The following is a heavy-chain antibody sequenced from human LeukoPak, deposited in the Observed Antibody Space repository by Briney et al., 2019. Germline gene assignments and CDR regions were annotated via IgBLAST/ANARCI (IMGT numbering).Heavy chain of an antibody. Sequence: WGTLRLSCAASGFTFSGYGMHGVRGAPGKGLEWVAVIWYDGSNKYYADSVKGRFTISRDNSKNTLYLQMNSLRAEDTAVYYCARDTGTEFDYWGQGTLVTVSS. CDR2: IWYDGSNK. V-gene: IGHV3-33*01. D-gene: IGHD2-8*02. J-gene: IGHJ4*02. CDR1: GFTFSGYG. CDR3: ARDTGTEFDY.